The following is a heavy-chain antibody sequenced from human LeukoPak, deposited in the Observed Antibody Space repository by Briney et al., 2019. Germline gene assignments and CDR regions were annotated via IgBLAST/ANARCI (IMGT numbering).Heavy chain of an antibody. V-gene: IGHV4-4*08. D-gene: IGHD3-22*01. Sequence: SETLSLTCSVSDGGITGYYWGWIRQPPGKGLEWIGHIYSASTNYNPSLKSRVTISVDTSKNQFSLKLSSVTAADTAVYYCARDDYDSSGYYYESWFDPWGQGTLVTVSS. CDR1: DGGITGYY. CDR3: ARDDYDSSGYYYESWFDP. CDR2: IYSAST. J-gene: IGHJ5*02.